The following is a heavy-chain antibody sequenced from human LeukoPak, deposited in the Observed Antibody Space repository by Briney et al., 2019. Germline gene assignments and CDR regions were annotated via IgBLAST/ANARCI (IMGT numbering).Heavy chain of an antibody. J-gene: IGHJ4*02. V-gene: IGHV4-59*01. CDR3: ARLTSGTHPNFDS. Sequence: SETLSLTCTVSGGSISSYYWSWIRQPPGKGLEWIGYIYYSGSTNYNPSLKSRVTISVDTSKNQFSLKLSSVTAADTAVYYCARLTSGTHPNFDSGGQGPLAPVS. CDR2: IYYSGST. CDR1: GGSISSYY. D-gene: IGHD3-10*01.